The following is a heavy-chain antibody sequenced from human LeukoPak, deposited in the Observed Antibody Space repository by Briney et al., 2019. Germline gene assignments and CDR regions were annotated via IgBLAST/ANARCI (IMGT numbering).Heavy chain of an antibody. CDR1: GLTFRSYW. V-gene: IGHV3-7*01. D-gene: IGHD2-2*01. CDR2: INQDGSEK. CDR3: ARDHIPAAMFGLVYYYYYGMDV. Sequence: GGSLRLSCAVSGLTFRSYWMSWVRQAPGKGLEWVANINQDGSEKYFVDSVKGRFTISRDNAKNSLHLQMNTLRAEDTAVYYCARDHIPAAMFGLVYYYYYGMDVWGQGTTVTVSS. J-gene: IGHJ6*02.